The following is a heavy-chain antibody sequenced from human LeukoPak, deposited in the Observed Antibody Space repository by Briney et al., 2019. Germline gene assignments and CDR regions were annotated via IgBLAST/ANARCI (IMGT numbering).Heavy chain of an antibody. CDR1: GYSFTTYY. CDR2: IKPSGSST. Sequence: ASVKVSCKASGYSFTTYYMHWVRQAPGQGLEWMGIIKPSGSSTSYAQKFQDRVTMTRDTSTSTVYMELSSLRSEDTAVYYCARDPSRRAIPHYFDYWGQGTLVTVSS. CDR3: ARDPSRRAIPHYFDY. J-gene: IGHJ4*02. V-gene: IGHV1-46*01. D-gene: IGHD1-1*01.